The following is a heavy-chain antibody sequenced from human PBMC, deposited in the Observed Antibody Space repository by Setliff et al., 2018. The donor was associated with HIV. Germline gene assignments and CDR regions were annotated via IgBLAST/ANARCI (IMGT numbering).Heavy chain of an antibody. J-gene: IGHJ5*02. Sequence: ASVKVSCKASGYTFNNYGISWVRQAPGQGLEWMGWINTHSDYTNYAQNVQGRVTVTMDTSTSTAYMELRSLKSDDTAVYYCARDQATGYEKVWFSWIDPWGQGTLVTVSS. CDR2: INTHSDYT. D-gene: IGHD5-12*01. V-gene: IGHV1-18*01. CDR3: ARDQATGYEKVWFSWIDP. CDR1: GYTFNNYG.